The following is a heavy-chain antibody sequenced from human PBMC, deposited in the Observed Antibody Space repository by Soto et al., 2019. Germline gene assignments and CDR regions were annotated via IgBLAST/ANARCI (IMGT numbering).Heavy chain of an antibody. CDR1: GGTFSSYA. CDR2: IIPIFGIA. CDR3: ARTYYYYDSSGYYSLYYYYMDV. J-gene: IGHJ6*03. Sequence: ASVKVSCKASGGTFSSYAISWVRQAPGQGLEWMGGIIPIFGIANYAQKFQGRVTITADKSTSTAYMELSSLRSEDTAVYYCARTYYYYDSSGYYSLYYYYMDVWGEGTTVTVSS. D-gene: IGHD3-22*01. V-gene: IGHV1-69*10.